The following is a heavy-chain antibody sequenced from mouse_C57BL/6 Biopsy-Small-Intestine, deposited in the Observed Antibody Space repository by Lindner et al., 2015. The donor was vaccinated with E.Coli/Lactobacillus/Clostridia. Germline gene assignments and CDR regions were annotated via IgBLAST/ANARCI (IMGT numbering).Heavy chain of an antibody. V-gene: IGHV1-9*01. D-gene: IGHD3-2*02. Sequence: VQLQESGAELMKPGASVKLSCKATGYTFTGYWIEWVKQRPGHGLEWIGEILPGSGITNYNEKFKGKATFTADTSSNTAYMQLSSLTTEDSAIYYCETPQATTDYWGQGTTLTVSS. J-gene: IGHJ2*01. CDR1: GYTFTGYW. CDR3: ETPQATTDY. CDR2: ILPGSGIT.